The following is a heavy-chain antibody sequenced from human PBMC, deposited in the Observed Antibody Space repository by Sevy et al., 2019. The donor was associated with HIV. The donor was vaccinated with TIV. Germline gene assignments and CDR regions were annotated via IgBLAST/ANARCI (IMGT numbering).Heavy chain of an antibody. CDR3: ARRDNWNFDY. J-gene: IGHJ4*02. CDR2: IYPGDSDT. Sequence: GESLKISCKGSGYNFTNFWLAWVRQMPGKGLEWMGFIYPGDSDTRYSPAFQGQVTISADKSINTAYLQWSSLKASDTAIYYCARRDNWNFDYWGQGTLVTVSS. V-gene: IGHV5-51*01. D-gene: IGHD3-3*01. CDR1: GYNFTNFW.